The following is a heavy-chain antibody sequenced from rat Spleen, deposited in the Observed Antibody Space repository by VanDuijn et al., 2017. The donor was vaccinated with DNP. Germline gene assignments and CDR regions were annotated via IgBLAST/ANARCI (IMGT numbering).Heavy chain of an antibody. J-gene: IGHJ2*01. Sequence: VQLVESGGGLVQPGRSLKLSCAASGFTFSDYNMAWVRQAPKKGLEWVATISYDGGSNYYRDSVKGRFTISRDNAKSTLYLQMDSLRSEDTATYYCARPDYWGQGVMVTVSS. CDR2: ISYDGGSN. CDR1: GFTFSDYN. CDR3: ARPDY. V-gene: IGHV5-7*01.